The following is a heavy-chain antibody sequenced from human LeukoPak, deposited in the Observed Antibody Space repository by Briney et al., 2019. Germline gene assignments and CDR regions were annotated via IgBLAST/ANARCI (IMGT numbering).Heavy chain of an antibody. Sequence: PGGSLRLSCAASGFTFSSYGMSWVRQAPGKGLEWVSAISGSGGSTYYADSVKGRFTISRDNSKNTLYLQMNSLRAEDTAVYYCAKVSPEGLWFGELLSGPSYYYYYYMDVWGKGTTVTISS. CDR3: AKVSPEGLWFGELLSGPSYYYYYYMDV. J-gene: IGHJ6*03. V-gene: IGHV3-23*01. CDR2: ISGSGGST. CDR1: GFTFSSYG. D-gene: IGHD3-10*01.